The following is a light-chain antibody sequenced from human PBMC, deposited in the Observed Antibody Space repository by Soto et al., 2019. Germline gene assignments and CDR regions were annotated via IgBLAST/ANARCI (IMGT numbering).Light chain of an antibody. CDR2: EGS. CDR1: SSDVGSYNF. Sequence: QSVLTQPASVSGSPGQSITISCTGTSSDVGSYNFVSWYQQHPGKAPKLMIYEGSKRPSGVSNRFSGSKSGNTASLTISGLQAEDEADYYCCSYAGSSTVIFGGGTKVTVL. V-gene: IGLV2-23*01. J-gene: IGLJ2*01. CDR3: CSYAGSSTVI.